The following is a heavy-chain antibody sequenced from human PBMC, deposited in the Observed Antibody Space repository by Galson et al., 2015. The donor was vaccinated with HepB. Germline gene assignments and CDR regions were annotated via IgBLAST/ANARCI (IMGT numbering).Heavy chain of an antibody. J-gene: IGHJ4*02. CDR1: GFTLSSYT. Sequence: SLRLSCAASGFTLSSYTMHWVRQTPGRGLVWVARINNDGSSLVYADSVKGRFTISRDNAKNTLYLQMNSLTAEDTAVYYCVRVDRVGNSWHNFDFWGQGTLVTVSS. V-gene: IGHV3-74*01. CDR2: INNDGSSL. D-gene: IGHD6-13*01. CDR3: VRVDRVGNSWHNFDF.